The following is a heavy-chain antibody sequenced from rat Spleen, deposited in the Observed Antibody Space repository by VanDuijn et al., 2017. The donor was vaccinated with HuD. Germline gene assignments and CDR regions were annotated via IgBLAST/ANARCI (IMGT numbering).Heavy chain of an antibody. D-gene: IGHD1-6*01. J-gene: IGHJ2*01. V-gene: IGHV5-17*01. CDR3: ARHNGKYGLSLDY. CDR2: IIYDGSST. CDR1: GFTFSDYA. Sequence: EVQLVESGGGLVQPGRSLKFSCAASGFTFSDYAMAWVRQAPKKGLEWVATIIYDGSSTYYRDSVKGRFTISRDNAKSTLYRQMDSLRSEDTATYYCARHNGKYGLSLDYWGQGVMVTVSS.